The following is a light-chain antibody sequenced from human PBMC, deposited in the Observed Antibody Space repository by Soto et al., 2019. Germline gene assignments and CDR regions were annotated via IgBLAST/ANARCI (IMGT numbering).Light chain of an antibody. CDR1: QSITIY. V-gene: IGKV1-39*01. J-gene: IGKJ4*01. Sequence: DIQMTQSPSSLSASVGDRVTITCRASQSITIYLNWYQQKPGKAPKLLIFATSSLQSGVPSRFRGSGSGTEFPLNISSLQPEDLATYYCQQSLTTPLTFGGGTKVDIK. CDR2: ATS. CDR3: QQSLTTPLT.